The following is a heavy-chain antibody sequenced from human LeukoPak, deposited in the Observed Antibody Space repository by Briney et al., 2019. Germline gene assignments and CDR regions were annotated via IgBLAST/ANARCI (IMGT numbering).Heavy chain of an antibody. Sequence: SETLSLTCAVYGGSFSGYYWSWIRQPPGKGLEWIGEINHSGSTNYNPSLKSRVTISVDTSKNQFSLKLSSVTAADTAVYYCARGARGYCSSTSCYSWFDPWCQGTLVTVSS. CDR3: ARGARGYCSSTSCYSWFDP. CDR2: INHSGST. J-gene: IGHJ5*02. CDR1: GGSFSGYY. V-gene: IGHV4-34*01. D-gene: IGHD2-2*01.